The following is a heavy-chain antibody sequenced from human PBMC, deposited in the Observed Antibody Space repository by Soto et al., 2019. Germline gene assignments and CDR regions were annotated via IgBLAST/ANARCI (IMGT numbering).Heavy chain of an antibody. D-gene: IGHD3-22*01. Sequence: PETLSLTCTLSGPSISSSSYYWGWIRQPPGKGLEGIGSIYYSGSTYDNPSLKSRVTISVDTSKNQFSLKLSSVTAADTAVYYCARHVRPRSWYYYDSSGYSNFDYWGQGTLVTVSS. CDR3: ARHVRPRSWYYYDSSGYSNFDY. V-gene: IGHV4-39*01. CDR1: GPSISSSSYY. J-gene: IGHJ4*02. CDR2: IYYSGST.